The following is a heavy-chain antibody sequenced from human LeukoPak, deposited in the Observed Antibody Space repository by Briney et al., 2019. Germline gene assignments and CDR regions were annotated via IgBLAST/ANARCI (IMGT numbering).Heavy chain of an antibody. Sequence: PSETLSLTCAVYGGSFSDYYWSWIRQPPGKGLEWIGEINHSGSTNYNPSLKSRVTISVDTPKNQFSLKLSSVTAADTAVYYCARGFFESYSSAWSRYFDYWGQGTLVTVSS. V-gene: IGHV4-34*01. CDR2: INHSGST. J-gene: IGHJ4*02. D-gene: IGHD6-19*01. CDR1: GGSFSDYY. CDR3: ARGFFESYSSAWSRYFDY.